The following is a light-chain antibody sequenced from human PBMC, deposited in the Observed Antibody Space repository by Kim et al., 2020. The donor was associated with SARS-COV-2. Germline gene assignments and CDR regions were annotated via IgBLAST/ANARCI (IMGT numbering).Light chain of an antibody. V-gene: IGKV1-5*03. Sequence: DIQMTQSPSTLSASVGDRVTITCRASQRLYGWLAWYQQEPGKAPKLLIYKASILENGVPSRFSGSGSETEFTLTISSLQPDDFATYYCQQYNTYPWTFGQGTKVDIK. CDR3: QQYNTYPWT. CDR1: QRLYGW. J-gene: IGKJ1*01. CDR2: KAS.